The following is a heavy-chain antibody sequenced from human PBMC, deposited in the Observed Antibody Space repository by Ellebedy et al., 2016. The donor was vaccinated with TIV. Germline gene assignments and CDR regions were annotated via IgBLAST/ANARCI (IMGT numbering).Heavy chain of an antibody. Sequence: SETLSLXXAVYGGSFSGYYWSWIRQPPGKGLEWIGEINHSGSTNYNPSLKSRVTISVDTSKNQFSLKLSSVTAADTAVYYCARHLRGCSSITCQGRFNPWGQGTLVTVSS. J-gene: IGHJ5*02. D-gene: IGHD2-2*01. CDR1: GGSFSGYY. V-gene: IGHV4-34*01. CDR3: ARHLRGCSSITCQGRFNP. CDR2: INHSGST.